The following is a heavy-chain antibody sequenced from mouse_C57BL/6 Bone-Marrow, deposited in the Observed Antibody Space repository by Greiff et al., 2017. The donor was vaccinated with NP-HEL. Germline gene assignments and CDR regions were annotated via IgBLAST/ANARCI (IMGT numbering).Heavy chain of an antibody. CDR2: IRSKSNNYAT. V-gene: IGHV10-1*01. J-gene: IGHJ4*01. Sequence: EVQVVESGGGLVQPKGSLKLSCAASGFSFNTYAMNWVRQAPGKGLEWVARIRSKSNNYATYYADSVKDRFTISRDDSESMLYLQMNNLKTEDTAMYYCVRPPLYPPGSYYAMDYWGQGTSVTVSS. CDR1: GFSFNTYA. D-gene: IGHD6-1*01. CDR3: VRPPLYPPGSYYAMDY.